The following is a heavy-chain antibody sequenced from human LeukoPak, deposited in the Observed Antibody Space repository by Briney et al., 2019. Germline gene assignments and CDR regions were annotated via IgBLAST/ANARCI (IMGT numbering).Heavy chain of an antibody. CDR1: GGSISNSNYY. Sequence: SETLSLTCIVSGGSISNSNYYWSWIRQPPGKGLVWIGYIYYSGSTNYNPSLKSRVTISVDTSKNQFSLKLSSVTAADTAVYYCARDRGVDTAMVNWFDPWGQGTLVTVSS. J-gene: IGHJ5*02. CDR2: IYYSGST. CDR3: ARDRGVDTAMVNWFDP. D-gene: IGHD5-18*01. V-gene: IGHV4-61*01.